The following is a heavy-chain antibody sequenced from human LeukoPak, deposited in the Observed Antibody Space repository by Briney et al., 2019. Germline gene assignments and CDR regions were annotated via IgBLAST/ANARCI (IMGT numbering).Heavy chain of an antibody. D-gene: IGHD5-18*01. Sequence: PSETLSLTCAVYGGSFSGYYWSWIRQPPGKGLEWIGEINHSGSTNYNPSLKSRVTISVDTSKNQFSLKLSSVTAADTALYYCAVPYVGYSYGSKFDYWGKGTLVNVSS. V-gene: IGHV4-34*01. J-gene: IGHJ4*02. CDR3: AVPYVGYSYGSKFDY. CDR1: GGSFSGYY. CDR2: INHSGST.